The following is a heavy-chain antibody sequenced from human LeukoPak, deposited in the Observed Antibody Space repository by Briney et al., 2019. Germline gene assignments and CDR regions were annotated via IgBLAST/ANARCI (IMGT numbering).Heavy chain of an antibody. J-gene: IGHJ5*02. CDR2: INHSGST. CDR1: GGSFSGYY. V-gene: IGHV4-34*01. Sequence: SETLSLTFAVYGGSFSGYYWSWIRQPPGKGLEWIGAINHSGSTNYNPSLKSRVTISVDTSKNQFSLKLSSVTAGDTAVYYCARVRTTYGSGSYPKLNWFDPWGQGTLVTVSS. D-gene: IGHD3-10*01. CDR3: ARVRTTYGSGSYPKLNWFDP.